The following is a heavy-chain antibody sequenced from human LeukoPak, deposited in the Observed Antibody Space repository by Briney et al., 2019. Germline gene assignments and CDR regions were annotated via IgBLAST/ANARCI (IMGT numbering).Heavy chain of an antibody. V-gene: IGHV1-46*01. CDR1: GYTFTSYY. CDR3: AREAVGAYGFDY. CDR2: INPSGGST. J-gene: IGHJ4*02. Sequence: GASVKVSCKASGYTFTSYYMHWVRQAPGQGLEWMGIINPSGGSTSYAQEFQGRVTMTRDTSTSTVYMELSSLRSEDTAVYYCAREAVGAYGFDYWGQGTLVTVSS. D-gene: IGHD1-26*01.